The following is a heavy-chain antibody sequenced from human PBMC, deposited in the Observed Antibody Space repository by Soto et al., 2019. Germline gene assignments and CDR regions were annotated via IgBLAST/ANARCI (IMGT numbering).Heavy chain of an antibody. CDR2: IYHTGAA. CDR3: AREVISPATSEAFDI. V-gene: IGHV4-31*03. J-gene: IGHJ3*02. Sequence: QVQLQESGPGLVKPSQTLSVTCTVSGGSLSSENFFWSWVRQHPETGLEWVGSIYHTGAAYYTPSLKSRLTISLDTSKNLFSLSLISVTAADMSVYFCAREVISPATSEAFDIWGQGTMVTVSS. D-gene: IGHD1-26*01. CDR1: GGSLSSENFF.